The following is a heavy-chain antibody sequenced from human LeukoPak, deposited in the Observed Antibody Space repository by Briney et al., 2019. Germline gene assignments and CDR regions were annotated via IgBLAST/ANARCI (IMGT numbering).Heavy chain of an antibody. Sequence: GGSLRLSCAASGFTFIIAWMTWVRQAPGKGLEGVGRIKSKTDGGTTDYAAPVKGRFTISRDDSKNTLYLQMNSLKTEDTAVYYCTTAPGIAADGMATFDYWGQGTQSPSPQ. J-gene: IGHJ4*02. CDR1: GFTFIIAW. D-gene: IGHD6-13*01. V-gene: IGHV3-15*01. CDR3: TTAPGIAADGMATFDY. CDR2: IKSKTDGGTT.